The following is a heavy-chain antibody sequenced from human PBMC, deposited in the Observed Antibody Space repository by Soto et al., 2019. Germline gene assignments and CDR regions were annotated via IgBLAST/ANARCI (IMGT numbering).Heavy chain of an antibody. CDR3: AKNAVWFGEFFDY. D-gene: IGHD3-10*01. CDR1: GFTFSSYA. V-gene: IGHV3-23*01. Sequence: EVQLLESGGGLVQPGGSLRLSCAASGFTFSSYAMSWVRQAPGKGLEWVSAISGSGGSTYYADSVKGRFTISRDNSKNTLYLHMNRRRAEDTAVYYCAKNAVWFGEFFDYWGQGTLVTVSS. J-gene: IGHJ4*02. CDR2: ISGSGGST.